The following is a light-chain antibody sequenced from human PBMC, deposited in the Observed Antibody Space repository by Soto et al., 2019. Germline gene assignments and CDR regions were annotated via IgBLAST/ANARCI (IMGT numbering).Light chain of an antibody. CDR1: SSNIGAGYD. J-gene: IGLJ3*02. Sequence: QPVLTQPPSVSGAPGQRVTLSCTGSSSNIGAGYDVHWYHQLPGKAPKLLIYGNSNQPSGVPDRFSGSKSGTSASLAITGVLVEDEADYYCQSFDSSLSGWVFGGGTKLTVL. CDR3: QSFDSSLSGWV. CDR2: GNS. V-gene: IGLV1-40*01.